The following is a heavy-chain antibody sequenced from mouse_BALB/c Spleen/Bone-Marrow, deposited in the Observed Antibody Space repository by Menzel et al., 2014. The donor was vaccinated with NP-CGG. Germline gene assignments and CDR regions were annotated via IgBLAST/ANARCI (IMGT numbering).Heavy chain of an antibody. D-gene: IGHD4-1*01. J-gene: IGHJ2*01. Sequence: EVQGVESGGGLVQPGGSRKLSCAASGFTFSSFGMHWVRQAPETGLEWVAYISSGSSIIYYADTVKGRFTISRDNAKNARFLQMTSLRSEDTAMDYCARERTGFDYWGQGTTLTVSS. V-gene: IGHV5-17*02. CDR3: ARERTGFDY. CDR2: ISSGSSII. CDR1: GFTFSSFG.